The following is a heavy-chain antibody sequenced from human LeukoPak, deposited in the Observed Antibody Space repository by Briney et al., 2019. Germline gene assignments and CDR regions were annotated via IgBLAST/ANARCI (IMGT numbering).Heavy chain of an antibody. CDR2: MNPNSGNT. V-gene: IGHV1-8*01. CDR3: ARVEGGSGSYYPPFDY. CDR1: GYTFTSYD. D-gene: IGHD3-10*01. Sequence: ASVKVSCKASGYTFTSYDINWVRQAPGQGLEWMGWMNPNSGNTVYAQKFQGRVTMTRNTSISTAYMELSSLRSEDTAVYYCARVEGGSGSYYPPFDYWGQGTLVTVSS. J-gene: IGHJ4*02.